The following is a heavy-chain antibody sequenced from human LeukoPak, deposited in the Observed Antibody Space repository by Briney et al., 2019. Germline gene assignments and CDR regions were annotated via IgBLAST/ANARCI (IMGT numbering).Heavy chain of an antibody. CDR1: GYTFPSYF. V-gene: IGHV1-46*01. Sequence: ASVKVSCKASGYTFPSYFMHWVRQAPGQGLEWMGIINPTGGSTTYARKFQGRVTMTRDTSTSTVYMELSSLRSDDTAVYYCARTAARRFDYWAREPWSPSPQ. J-gene: IGHJ4*02. CDR2: INPTGGST. CDR3: ARTAARRFDY. D-gene: IGHD6-6*01.